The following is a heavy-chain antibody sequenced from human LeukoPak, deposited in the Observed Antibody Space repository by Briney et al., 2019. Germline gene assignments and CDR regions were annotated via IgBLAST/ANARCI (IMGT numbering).Heavy chain of an antibody. CDR3: ARDRTGYSGYDSASGFFDY. CDR1: GFIFNNYW. V-gene: IGHV3-74*01. D-gene: IGHD5-12*01. J-gene: IGHJ4*02. Sequence: GGSLRLSCAASGFIFNNYWMHWVRQAPGKGLMWVSRINSDGRTTNYADSVKGRFTISRDNSKNTLYLQMNSLRAEDTAVYYCARDRTGYSGYDSASGFFDYWGQGTLVTVSS. CDR2: INSDGRTT.